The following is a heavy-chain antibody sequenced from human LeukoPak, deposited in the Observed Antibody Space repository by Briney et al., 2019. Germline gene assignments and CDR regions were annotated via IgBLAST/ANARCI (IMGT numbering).Heavy chain of an antibody. CDR2: IWYDGSNE. CDR3: ARDLSNYYYYYGMDV. CDR1: GFIFNKHA. J-gene: IGHJ6*02. V-gene: IGHV3-33*07. Sequence: GGSLRLSCAASGFIFNKHAMSWVRQAPGKGLEWVAVIWYDGSNEYYADSVKGRFTISRDNSKNTLYLQMNSLRAEDTAVYYCARDLSNYYYYYGMDVWGQGTTVTVSS. D-gene: IGHD4-11*01.